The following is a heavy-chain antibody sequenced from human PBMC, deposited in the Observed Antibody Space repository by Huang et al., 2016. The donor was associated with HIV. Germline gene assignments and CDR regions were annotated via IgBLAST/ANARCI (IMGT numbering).Heavy chain of an antibody. J-gene: IGHJ4*02. Sequence: QLQLQESGPGQVKPSETLSLTCTVSGDFISSTNYYWGWIRQSPGKGLEWVGSVYQSGSTNYNPSLKSRVTLSLDTSRNQLSLRLHSVTAADTAVYYCASQHIGAAATWFWGRGTQVAVSS. CDR2: VYQSGST. V-gene: IGHV4-39*01. D-gene: IGHD6-13*01. CDR1: GDFISSTNYY. CDR3: ASQHIGAAATWF.